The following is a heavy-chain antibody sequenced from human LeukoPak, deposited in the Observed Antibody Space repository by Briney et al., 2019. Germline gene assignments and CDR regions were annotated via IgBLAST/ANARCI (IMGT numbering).Heavy chain of an antibody. J-gene: IGHJ4*02. V-gene: IGHV3-33*01. CDR2: IAYDGSRA. Sequence: GGSLRLSCAGSGFTFGGYGMHWFRQTPGKGLEWVAVIAYDGSRAFYADSVKGRFTISRDNSKNTMSVQMDDLRAEDTAVYYCTRYNNDLFDYWGQGTLVTLSS. CDR3: TRYNNDLFDY. D-gene: IGHD1-14*01. CDR1: GFTFGGYG.